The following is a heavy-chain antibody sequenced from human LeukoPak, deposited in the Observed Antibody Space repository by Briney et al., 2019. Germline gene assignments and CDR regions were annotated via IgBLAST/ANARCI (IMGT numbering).Heavy chain of an antibody. Sequence: GGSLRLSCAASGFTFNNYAMSWVRQAPGKGLEWVSCLTGSGATSFYTDSVKGRFTTSRDNSKNTLYLQMNSLRAEDTAVYYCARDGWAGSFGVYAFDIWGHGTMVTVSS. CDR1: GFTFNNYA. CDR3: ARDGWAGSFGVYAFDI. V-gene: IGHV3-23*01. D-gene: IGHD1-26*01. CDR2: LTGSGATS. J-gene: IGHJ3*02.